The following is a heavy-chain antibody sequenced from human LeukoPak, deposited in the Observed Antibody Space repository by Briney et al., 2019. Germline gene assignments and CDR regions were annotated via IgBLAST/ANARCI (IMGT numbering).Heavy chain of an antibody. CDR3: AKDGTWIRLWFGY. D-gene: IGHD5-18*01. Sequence: GGSLRLSCAASGFTFSSYAMSWVRQAPGKGLEWASAISGSGGSTYYADSVKGRFTISRDNSKNTLYLQMNSLRAEDTAVYYCAKDGTWIRLWFGYWGQGTLVTVSS. CDR1: GFTFSSYA. CDR2: ISGSGGST. V-gene: IGHV3-23*01. J-gene: IGHJ4*02.